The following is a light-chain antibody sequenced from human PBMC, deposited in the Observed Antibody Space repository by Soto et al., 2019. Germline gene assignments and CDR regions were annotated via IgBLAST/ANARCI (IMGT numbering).Light chain of an antibody. CDR1: SSDVGGSNY. CDR3: SSYRSGSTLV. V-gene: IGLV2-14*01. Sequence: QSALTQPASVSGCPGQSITISCTGTSSDVGGSNYVSWYQQHPGKAPKLMIYDVHNRPSGISNRFSGSKSGNTASLTISGLQAEDEADYYCSSYRSGSTLVFGGGTKLTVL. CDR2: DVH. J-gene: IGLJ2*01.